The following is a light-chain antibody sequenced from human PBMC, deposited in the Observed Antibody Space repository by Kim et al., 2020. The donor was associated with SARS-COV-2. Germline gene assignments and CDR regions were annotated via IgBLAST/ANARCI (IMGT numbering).Light chain of an antibody. Sequence: SYELTQPPSVSVSPGQTARITCSGDALPKQYAYWYQQKPGQAPVLVIYKDSERPSGIPERFSGSSSGTTVTLTISGVQAEDEADYYCQSADSSEDWVFGGGTQLTVL. CDR1: ALPKQY. V-gene: IGLV3-25*03. CDR3: QSADSSEDWV. J-gene: IGLJ3*02. CDR2: KDS.